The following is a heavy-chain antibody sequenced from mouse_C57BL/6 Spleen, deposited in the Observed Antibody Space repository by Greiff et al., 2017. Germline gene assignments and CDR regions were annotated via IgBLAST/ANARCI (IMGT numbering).Heavy chain of an antibody. Sequence: EVQLVESGGGLVKPGGSLKLSCAASGFTFSSYAMSWVRQTPEKRLEWVATISDGGSYTYYPDNVKGRFTISRDNAKNNLYLQMSQLKSEDTAMYYCARDGPYYGNYAMDYWGQGTSVTVSS. CDR2: ISDGGSYT. CDR3: ARDGPYYGNYAMDY. D-gene: IGHD1-1*02. J-gene: IGHJ4*01. V-gene: IGHV5-4*01. CDR1: GFTFSSYA.